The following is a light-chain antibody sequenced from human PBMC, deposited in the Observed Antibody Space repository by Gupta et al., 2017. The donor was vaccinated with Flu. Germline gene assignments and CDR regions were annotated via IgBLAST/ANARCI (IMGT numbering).Light chain of an antibody. J-gene: IGKJ1*01. CDR2: SSS. V-gene: IGKV1-9*01. CDR1: QGYLNY. Sequence: PSFLFASVGDRVTITCRASQGYLNYLAWYRQKPGTGPAFLIHSSSTVASGVPSRFSGIGSGTEFTLTINSRQPEDFATYYCQHRNFSPGTFGQGTMVAIK. CDR3: QHRNFSPGT.